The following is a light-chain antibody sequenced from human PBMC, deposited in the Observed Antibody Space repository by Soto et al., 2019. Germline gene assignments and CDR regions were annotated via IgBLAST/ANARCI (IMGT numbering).Light chain of an antibody. CDR3: QQYCSSPLT. CDR2: GAS. J-gene: IGKJ4*01. V-gene: IGKV3-20*01. CDR1: QSVSSSY. Sequence: EIVLTQSPGTLSLSPGERATLSCRASQSVSSSYLAWYQQKPGQAPRLLIYGASSRDTGIPDRFSGSGSGTDFTLTISRLEPEEFAVYYCQQYCSSPLTFGGGTKVEIK.